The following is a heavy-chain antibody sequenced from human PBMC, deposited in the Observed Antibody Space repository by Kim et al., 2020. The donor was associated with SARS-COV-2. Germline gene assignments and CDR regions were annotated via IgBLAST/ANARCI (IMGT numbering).Heavy chain of an antibody. CDR2: ISSSSSYI. J-gene: IGHJ6*02. Sequence: GGSLRLSCAASGFTFSSYSMNWVRQAPGKGLEWVSSISSSSSYIYYADSVKGRFTISRDNAKNSLYLQMNSLRAEDTAVYYCARDSEYSYGPPYYYYYGMDVWDQGTTVTVSS. D-gene: IGHD5-18*01. CDR1: GFTFSSYS. CDR3: ARDSEYSYGPPYYYYYGMDV. V-gene: IGHV3-21*01.